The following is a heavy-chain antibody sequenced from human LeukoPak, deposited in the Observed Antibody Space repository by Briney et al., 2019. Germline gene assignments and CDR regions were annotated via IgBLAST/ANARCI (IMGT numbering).Heavy chain of an antibody. Sequence: QPGGPLRLSCAASGFTFSNSWLHWVRQAPGKGLEWVSGISWNSGSIGYADSVKGRFTISRDNAKNSLYLQMNSLRAEDTALYYCAKDTDYDFWSGTVGFDYWGQGTLVTVSS. D-gene: IGHD3-3*01. J-gene: IGHJ4*02. CDR3: AKDTDYDFWSGTVGFDY. CDR1: GFTFSNSW. CDR2: ISWNSGSI. V-gene: IGHV3-9*01.